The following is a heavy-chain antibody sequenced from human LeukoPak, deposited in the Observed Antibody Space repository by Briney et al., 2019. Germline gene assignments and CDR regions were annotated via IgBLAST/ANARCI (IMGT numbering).Heavy chain of an antibody. D-gene: IGHD3-10*01. J-gene: IGHJ4*02. CDR2: IKTDGSET. CDR3: VSAIRGSPIDY. V-gene: IGHV3-7*01. CDR1: GFTFSNYW. Sequence: GGSLRLSCAASGFTFSNYWMGWVRQAPGKGLACVANIKTDGSETYYVDSVKGRFTISRDNAKNSLFLQMNSLRAEDTATYYCVSAIRGSPIDYWGQGTLVSVPS.